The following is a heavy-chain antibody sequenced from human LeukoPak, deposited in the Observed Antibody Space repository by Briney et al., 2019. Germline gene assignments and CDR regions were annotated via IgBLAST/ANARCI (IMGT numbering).Heavy chain of an antibody. J-gene: IGHJ3*02. CDR2: NYHSGST. CDR1: GGSISSSYW. CDR3: ARRRNDAFDI. V-gene: IGHV4-4*02. Sequence: SGTLSLTCGVSGGSISSSYWWSWVRQSPGKGLEFSGENYHSGSTNYNPSLKSRVTISVDQSKHQFSLKLSSVTAADTAVYYCARRRNDAFDIWGQGTMVTVSS.